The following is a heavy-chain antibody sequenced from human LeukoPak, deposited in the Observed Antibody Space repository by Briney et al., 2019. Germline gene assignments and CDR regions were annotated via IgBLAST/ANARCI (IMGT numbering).Heavy chain of an antibody. D-gene: IGHD3-22*01. J-gene: IGHJ4*02. CDR1: GFTFDDYA. CDR2: ISWNSGSI. CDR3: AKSTSSGYYRPYFDN. V-gene: IGHV3-9*01. Sequence: PGGSLRLSCAASGFTFDDYAMHWVRQAPGKGLEWVSGISWNSGSIGYADSVKGRFTISRDNAKNSLYLQMNSLRAEDTALYYCAKSTSSGYYRPYFDNWGQGTLVTVSS.